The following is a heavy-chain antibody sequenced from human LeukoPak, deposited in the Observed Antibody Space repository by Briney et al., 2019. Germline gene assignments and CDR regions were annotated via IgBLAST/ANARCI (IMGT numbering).Heavy chain of an antibody. CDR3: ARWVATFDF. Sequence: SETLSLTCTVSGGSISSSGYYWGWIRQPPGKGLEWIGSIYYSGSIYSNPSLKSRVTMSVDTSKNQFSLKLSSVTAADTAVFYCARWVATFDFWGQGTLVTVSS. V-gene: IGHV4-39*01. D-gene: IGHD5-24*01. CDR2: IYYSGSI. J-gene: IGHJ4*02. CDR1: GGSISSSGYY.